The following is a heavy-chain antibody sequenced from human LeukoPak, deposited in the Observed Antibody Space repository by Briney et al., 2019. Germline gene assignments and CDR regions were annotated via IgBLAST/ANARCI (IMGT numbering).Heavy chain of an antibody. CDR1: GGSISSSSYY. J-gene: IGHJ5*02. V-gene: IGHV4-39*01. D-gene: IGHD3-3*01. Sequence: SETRSLTCTVSGGSISSSSYYGGWIRQPPGKGLEWIGSIYYSGSTYYNPSLKSRVTISVDTSKNQFSLKLSSVTAADTAVYYCARLEVTIFGVVQEPYNWFDPWGQGTLVTVSS. CDR2: IYYSGST. CDR3: ARLEVTIFGVVQEPYNWFDP.